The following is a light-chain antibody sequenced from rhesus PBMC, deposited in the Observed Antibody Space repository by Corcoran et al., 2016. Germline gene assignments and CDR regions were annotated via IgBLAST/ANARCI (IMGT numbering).Light chain of an antibody. Sequence: QVILTQSPATLSLSPGERATLSCRASQSVSSYLDWYQQKPGQAPRLLIYGASRRATGIPDRFRGSGSGTDFTLTSSSLEPEDVGVYQCDQHSSGWTFGQGTKVEIK. CDR3: DQHSSGWT. J-gene: IGKJ1*01. CDR1: QSVSSY. CDR2: GAS. V-gene: IGKV3-10*01.